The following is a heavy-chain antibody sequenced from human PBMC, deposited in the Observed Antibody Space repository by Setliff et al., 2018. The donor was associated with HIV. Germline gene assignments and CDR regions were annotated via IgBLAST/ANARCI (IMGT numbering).Heavy chain of an antibody. CDR2: ISGSGGSI. Sequence: PGGSLRLSCEASGISFSSYAMNWVRQAPGKGLEWVSVISGSGGSIYYAASVKGRFTISRDNAKNSLYLQMNSLIAEDTAVYYCARDRVVGATLDPLDLWGQGTMVTVSS. CDR1: GISFSSYA. V-gene: IGHV3-23*01. D-gene: IGHD1-26*01. CDR3: ARDRVVGATLDPLDL. J-gene: IGHJ3*01.